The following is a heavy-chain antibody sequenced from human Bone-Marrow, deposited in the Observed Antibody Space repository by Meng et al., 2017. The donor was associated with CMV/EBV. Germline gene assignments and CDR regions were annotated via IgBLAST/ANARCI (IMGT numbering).Heavy chain of an antibody. J-gene: IGHJ6*01. CDR3: ARGDYVEHYYGMNV. V-gene: IGHV4-34*01. CDR2: ISHSGYI. D-gene: IGHD4-17*01. Sequence: GSLRLSCAVSGGSFDGYYWTWIRQTPGKGLEWIGEISHSGYITYSPSLTSRVTISLDTSKNHFSLQLNSVTAADTAVYFCARGDYVEHYYGMNVWGQGTTVTGSS. CDR1: GGSFDGYY.